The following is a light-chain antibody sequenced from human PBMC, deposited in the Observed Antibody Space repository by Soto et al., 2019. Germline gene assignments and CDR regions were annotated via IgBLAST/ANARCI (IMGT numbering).Light chain of an antibody. Sequence: EIVLTQSPGTLSLSPGERATLSCRASQSVRAGHLAWYQQKPGQAPRLLIYGASSRATGIPDRFSGSGSGTDFTLTTSRLAPEDFAVYFCQQHGSSPLTFGGGPKVEIK. CDR3: QQHGSSPLT. CDR1: QSVRAGH. CDR2: GAS. V-gene: IGKV3-20*01. J-gene: IGKJ4*01.